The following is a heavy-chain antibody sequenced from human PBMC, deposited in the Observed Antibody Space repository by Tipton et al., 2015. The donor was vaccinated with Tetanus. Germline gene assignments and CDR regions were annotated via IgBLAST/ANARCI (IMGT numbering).Heavy chain of an antibody. V-gene: IGHV4-31*03. CDR2: IYFTGTT. CDR1: GDSISSGDFY. D-gene: IGHD3-16*01. CDR3: ARDSDYSSRWSFADY. Sequence: TLSLTCTVSGDSISSGDFYWSWIRQHPGKGLEWIGYIYFTGTTYYNPSLESRLTISIDTSKNQFSLELTSVTAADTAVYYCARDSDYSSRWSFADYWGQGALVTVSS. J-gene: IGHJ4*02.